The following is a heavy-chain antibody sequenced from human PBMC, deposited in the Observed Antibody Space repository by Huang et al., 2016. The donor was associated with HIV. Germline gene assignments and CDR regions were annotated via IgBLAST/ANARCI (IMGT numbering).Heavy chain of an antibody. V-gene: IGHV4-59*11. CDR2: IYYSGST. CDR1: GGSISSHY. J-gene: IGHJ5*02. CDR3: VRDRLMTCGGVIEDL. D-gene: IGHD3-16*02. Sequence: QVQLQESGPGLVKPSETLSLTCTVSGGSISSHYWSWIRQPPGKGLEWIGTIYYSGSTNSDPALKSRVTMSGDASKNQFSLNLTLVTAADTAVYFCVRDRLMTCGGVIEDLWGQGTLVPVSS.